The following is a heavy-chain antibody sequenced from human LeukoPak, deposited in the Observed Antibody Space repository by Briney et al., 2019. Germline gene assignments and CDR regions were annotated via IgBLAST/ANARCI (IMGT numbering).Heavy chain of an antibody. V-gene: IGHV4-38-2*02. D-gene: IGHD2-15*01. Sequence: PSETLSLTCTVSGYSITSAYYWGWIRQPPGKGLEWIGSIYHSGSTYYNPSLKSRVTISVDTSKNQFSLKLSSVTAADTAVYYCARVAVGNWFDPWGQGTLVTVSS. CDR2: IYHSGST. J-gene: IGHJ5*02. CDR1: GYSITSAYY. CDR3: ARVAVGNWFDP.